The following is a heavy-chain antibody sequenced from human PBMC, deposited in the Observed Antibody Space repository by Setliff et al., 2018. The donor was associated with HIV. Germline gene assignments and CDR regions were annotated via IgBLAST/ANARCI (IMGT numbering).Heavy chain of an antibody. Sequence: PSETLSLTCGVYGGSLSDYYWNWIRQPPGKGLEWIAEINHSGSTNYNPSLKSRATISVDTSQNQLSLKLSSVTAADMAMYYCARYDGYKVSFDNWGPGTLVTVSS. CDR3: ARYDGYKVSFDN. CDR2: INHSGST. CDR1: GGSLSDYY. J-gene: IGHJ4*02. V-gene: IGHV4-34*01. D-gene: IGHD5-18*01.